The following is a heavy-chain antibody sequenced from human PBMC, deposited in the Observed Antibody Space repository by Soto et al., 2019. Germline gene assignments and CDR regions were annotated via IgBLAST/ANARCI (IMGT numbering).Heavy chain of an antibody. CDR2: INHSGST. J-gene: IGHJ5*02. D-gene: IGHD2-2*01. Sequence: SETLSLTCAVYVGSFSGYYWSWIRQPPGKGLEWIGEINHSGSTNYNPSLKRRVTISVDTSKNKFSLTLDSVSAANTAVYYCSTDGIPNTSTPFFVGPWGRGTLVTVSS. V-gene: IGHV4-34*01. CDR3: STDGIPNTSTPFFVGP. CDR1: VGSFSGYY.